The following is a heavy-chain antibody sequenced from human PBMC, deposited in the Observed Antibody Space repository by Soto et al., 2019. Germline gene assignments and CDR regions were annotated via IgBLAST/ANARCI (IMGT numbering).Heavy chain of an antibody. CDR1: GFTFSSYG. Sequence: PGGSLRLSCAASGFTFSSYGMHWVRQAPGKGLEWVAVISYDGSNKYYADSVKGRFTISRDNSKNTLYLQMNSLRAEDTAVYYCAKSHYDFWSGYLALDIWGQGTMVTVSS. V-gene: IGHV3-30*18. CDR2: ISYDGSNK. CDR3: AKSHYDFWSGYLALDI. D-gene: IGHD3-3*01. J-gene: IGHJ3*02.